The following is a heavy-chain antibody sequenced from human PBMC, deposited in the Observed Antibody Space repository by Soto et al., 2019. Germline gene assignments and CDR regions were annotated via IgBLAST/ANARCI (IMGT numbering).Heavy chain of an antibody. CDR2: IYWDDDK. Sequence: QITLKESGPTLVKPTQTLTLTCTFSGFSLSTSGVGVGWIRQPPGKALEWLALIYWDDDKRYSPSLKSRLTHTKHTSQIQGVRTLPYEDPVDAATFYGAHSDGAVDGGERINWFAPWVQETLVTVSS. CDR3: AHSDGAVDGGERINWFAP. J-gene: IGHJ5*02. CDR1: GFSLSTSGVG. D-gene: IGHD6-19*01. V-gene: IGHV2-5*02.